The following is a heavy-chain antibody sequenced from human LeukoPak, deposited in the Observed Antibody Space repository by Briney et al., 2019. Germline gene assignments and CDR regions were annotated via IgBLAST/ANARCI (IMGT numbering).Heavy chain of an antibody. CDR1: GYSISSGYY. D-gene: IGHD3-10*01. CDR2: ILHTGTT. CDR3: ARGRSYGSGKKNKGNWFDP. J-gene: IGHJ5*02. V-gene: IGHV4-38-2*02. Sequence: PSETLSLTCTVSGYSISSGYYWGWIRQPPGQGLEWIGSILHTGTTYYNPSLQSRVTISVDTSKNQFSLKLSSVTAADTAVYYCARGRSYGSGKKNKGNWFDPWGQGTLVTVSS.